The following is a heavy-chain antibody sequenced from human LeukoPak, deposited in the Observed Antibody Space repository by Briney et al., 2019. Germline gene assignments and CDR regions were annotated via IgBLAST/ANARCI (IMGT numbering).Heavy chain of an antibody. CDR1: GGSFSGYY. J-gene: IGHJ4*02. CDR2: INHSGST. Sequence: SETLSLTCAVYGGSFSGYYWSWIRQPPGKGLEWIGEINHSGSTNYNPSLKSRVTISVDTSKNQFSLKLSSVTAADTAVYYCARGKKKMYHYDSSGPNFDYWGQGTLVTVSS. D-gene: IGHD3-22*01. CDR3: ARGKKKMYHYDSSGPNFDY. V-gene: IGHV4-34*01.